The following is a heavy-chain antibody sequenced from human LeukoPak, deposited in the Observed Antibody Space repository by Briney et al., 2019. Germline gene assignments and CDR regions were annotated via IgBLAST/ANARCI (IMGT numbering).Heavy chain of an antibody. CDR1: GFTFSSYR. CDR3: AKNHSDGYLDY. CDR2: ISGSGGDT. J-gene: IGHJ4*02. V-gene: IGHV3-23*01. D-gene: IGHD5-24*01. Sequence: GRSLRLSCAASGFTFSSYRMSWVRQAPGKGLEWVSAISGSGGDTYYADSVKGRFTISRDNSKNTLYLQMNSLRAEDTAVYYCAKNHSDGYLDYWGQGTLVTVSS.